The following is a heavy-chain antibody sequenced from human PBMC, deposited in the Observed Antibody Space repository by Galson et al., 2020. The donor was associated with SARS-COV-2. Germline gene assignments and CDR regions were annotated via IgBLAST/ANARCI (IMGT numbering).Heavy chain of an antibody. CDR3: ARCLDYDWSFDL. CDR2: IFHTGSA. D-gene: IGHD4-17*01. CDR1: GGSISSGGYY. J-gene: IGHJ2*01. V-gene: IGHV4-31*03. Sequence: SETLSLTCTVSGGSISSGGYYWSWIRQHPRKGLEWIGYIFHTGSAHYNPSLKSRVTISVDTSKNQFSLKVNSVTAADTAVYYCARCLDYDWSFDLWGRGTLITVSS.